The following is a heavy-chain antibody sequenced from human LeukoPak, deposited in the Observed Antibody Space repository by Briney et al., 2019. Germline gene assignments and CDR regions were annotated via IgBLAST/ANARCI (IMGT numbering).Heavy chain of an antibody. V-gene: IGHV3-49*03. D-gene: IGHD3-10*01. CDR2: IRSKAYGGTT. CDR3: TRDLDKLLWFGEPGW. J-gene: IGHJ4*02. CDR1: GFTFSSYW. Sequence: PGGSLRLSCAASGFTFSSYWMSWFRQAPGKGLEWVGFIRSKAYGGTTEYAASVKGRFTISRDDSKSLAYLQMNSLKTEDTAVYYCTRDLDKLLWFGEPGWWGQGTLVTVSS.